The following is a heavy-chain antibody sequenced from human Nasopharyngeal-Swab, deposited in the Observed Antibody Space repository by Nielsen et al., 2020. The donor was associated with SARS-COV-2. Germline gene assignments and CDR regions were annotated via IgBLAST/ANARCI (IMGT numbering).Heavy chain of an antibody. J-gene: IGHJ4*02. D-gene: IGHD2-21*01. CDR1: GFDFNNYG. V-gene: IGHV3-30*18. Sequence: GESLKISCAASGFDFNNYGMHWARQGPGKGPEWVAAISSDGSRRYYVDSVNGRFTISRDNSKNSLFLQMNSLRVEDTAVYYCAKGDNSPGDYWGQGTLVTVSS. CDR3: AKGDNSPGDY. CDR2: ISSDGSRR.